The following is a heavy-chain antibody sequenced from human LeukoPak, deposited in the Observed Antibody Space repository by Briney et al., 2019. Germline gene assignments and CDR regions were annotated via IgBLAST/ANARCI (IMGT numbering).Heavy chain of an antibody. Sequence: SETLSLTCGVSGGAITNYYWNWIRQAPGKGLGWLGYIYYTGSTTYNPSVKSRITISLDTSKKQISLKLRSVTAADTAVYYCARRGSSGEPRPFDYWGQGSLVTVSS. J-gene: IGHJ4*02. D-gene: IGHD3-10*01. CDR2: IYYTGST. CDR3: ARRGSSGEPRPFDY. V-gene: IGHV4-59*01. CDR1: GGAITNYY.